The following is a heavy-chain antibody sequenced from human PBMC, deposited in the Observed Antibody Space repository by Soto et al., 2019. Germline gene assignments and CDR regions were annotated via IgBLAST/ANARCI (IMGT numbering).Heavy chain of an antibody. CDR3: AKERVVRGVTDY. CDR1: GFIFSGYG. V-gene: IGHV3-30*18. Sequence: QVPLVESGGGVVQPGRSVRLACAASGFIFSGYGMHWVHQAPGKGLEWVAVISHDGSSKFYADSVKGRFTISRDNSKNTLYLEMNSLRLEDTAVYYCAKERVVRGVTDYWGQGTLVTVSS. D-gene: IGHD3-10*01. J-gene: IGHJ4*02. CDR2: ISHDGSSK.